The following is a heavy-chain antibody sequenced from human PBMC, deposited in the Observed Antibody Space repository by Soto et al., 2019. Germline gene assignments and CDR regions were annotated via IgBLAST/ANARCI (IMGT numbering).Heavy chain of an antibody. Sequence: PGGSLRLSCAALGFTFSSYSMNWVRQAPGKGLEWVSYISSSSSTIYYADSVKGRFTISRDNAKNSLYLQMNSLRAEDTAVYYCARHPERIAEIGWFDPWGQGTLVTVSS. CDR2: ISSSSSTI. CDR3: ARHPERIAEIGWFDP. D-gene: IGHD6-13*01. J-gene: IGHJ5*02. CDR1: GFTFSSYS. V-gene: IGHV3-48*01.